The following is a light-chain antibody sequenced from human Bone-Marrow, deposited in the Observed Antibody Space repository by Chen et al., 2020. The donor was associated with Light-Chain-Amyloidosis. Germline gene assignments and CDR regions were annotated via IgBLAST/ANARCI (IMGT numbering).Light chain of an antibody. CDR1: QSLLHSIAYNY. Sequence: DIVMTQSPLSLPVTPGEPASISCRSSQSLLHSIAYNYLHWYLQKPVQSPQLLISLGSNRASGVADKFGGSGSGSDFTLKISTVEADDVGVYFCVQVLQAWTFGQGSKVEI. CDR2: LGS. J-gene: IGKJ1*01. CDR3: VQVLQAWT. V-gene: IGKV2-28*01.